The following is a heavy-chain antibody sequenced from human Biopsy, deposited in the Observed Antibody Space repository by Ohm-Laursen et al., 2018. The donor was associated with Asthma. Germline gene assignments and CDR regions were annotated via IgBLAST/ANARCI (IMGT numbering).Heavy chain of an antibody. V-gene: IGHV1-69*13. Sequence: SVTASCKSLGGTFNTYVIGWARQAPGQGLEWMGGINSVFGTTTYPQKFQDGVTITADDSTSTVYMELSSLRSEDTAVYYCARKAGSCISRTCYSLDFWGQGTLVAVSS. D-gene: IGHD2-2*01. J-gene: IGHJ4*02. CDR2: INSVFGTT. CDR1: GGTFNTYV. CDR3: ARKAGSCISRTCYSLDF.